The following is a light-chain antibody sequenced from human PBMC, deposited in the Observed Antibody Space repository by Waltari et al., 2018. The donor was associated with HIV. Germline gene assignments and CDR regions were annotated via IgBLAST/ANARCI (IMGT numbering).Light chain of an antibody. CDR1: QSVSSSF. CDR2: DAS. J-gene: IGKJ1*01. V-gene: IGKV3-20*01. CDR3: QQYNISPRT. Sequence: EIVLTQSPGTLSLSPGERATLSCRASQSVSSSFLAWYQQKPGQAPRPLIYDASNRATGIPDRFSGSGSGTDFSLTISRLEPEDFAVYYCQQYNISPRTFGQGTRVEIK.